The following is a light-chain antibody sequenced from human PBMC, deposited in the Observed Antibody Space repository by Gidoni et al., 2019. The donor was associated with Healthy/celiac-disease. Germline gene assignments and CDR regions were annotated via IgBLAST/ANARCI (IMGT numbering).Light chain of an antibody. Sequence: SYELTQPHPVSVSPGQTASITCSGDKSGDKYACWYQQKPGQSPVLVIYQDSKRPSVIPERFSGSNAGNTATLTISGTQAMDEADYYCQAWDSSTAVFGGGTKLTVL. CDR1: KSGDKY. J-gene: IGLJ3*02. CDR3: QAWDSSTAV. V-gene: IGLV3-1*01. CDR2: QDS.